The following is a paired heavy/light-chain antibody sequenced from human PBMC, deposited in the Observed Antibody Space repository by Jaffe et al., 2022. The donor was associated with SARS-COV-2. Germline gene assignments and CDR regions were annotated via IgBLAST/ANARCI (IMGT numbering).Light chain of an antibody. V-gene: IGKV4-1*01. CDR2: WAS. Sequence: DIVMTQSPDSLAVSLGEGATINCKSSQSVLYSSNKKNYVAWYQQKPRRPPKLLIYWASTRESGVPDRFSGSGSGTDFTLTISSLQAEDVAVYYCQQYYSSPLTFGGGTKVEIK. J-gene: IGKJ4*01. CDR3: QQYYSSPLT. CDR1: QSVLYSSNKKNY.
Heavy chain of an antibody. CDR3: ARGGILRFSGSPKVFDY. CDR1: GYTFTDYA. J-gene: IGHJ4*02. D-gene: IGHD1-26*01. CDR2: INTYSGNP. Sequence: QVQLVQSGSELRKPGASVKVSCKASGYTFTDYAMNWVRQAPGQGLEWMGWINTYSGNPAYAQGFAGRVVFSLDTSVSTAYLQISSLKAEDTAVYYCARGGILRFSGSPKVFDYWAQGTLVTVSS. V-gene: IGHV7-4-1*02.